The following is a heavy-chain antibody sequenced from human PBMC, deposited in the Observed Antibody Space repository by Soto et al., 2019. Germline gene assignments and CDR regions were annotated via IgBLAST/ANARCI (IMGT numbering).Heavy chain of an antibody. V-gene: IGHV1-2*02. Sequence: ASVKVSCKASGGTFTGYYMHWVRQAPGQGLEWMGWINPNSGGTSYAQKFQGRVTMTRDTSISTAYMELSRLRSDDTAVYYCAREGSSSSFDYWGQGTLVTVSS. CDR2: INPNSGGT. J-gene: IGHJ4*02. CDR1: GGTFTGYY. CDR3: AREGSSSSFDY. D-gene: IGHD6-6*01.